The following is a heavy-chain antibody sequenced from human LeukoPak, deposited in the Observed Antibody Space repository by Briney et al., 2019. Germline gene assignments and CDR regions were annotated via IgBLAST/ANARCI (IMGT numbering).Heavy chain of an antibody. V-gene: IGHV3-21*01. CDR1: GFTFSSYS. J-gene: IGHJ4*02. CDR2: ISSGSSYI. Sequence: GGSLRLSCAASGFTFSSYSMDWVRQAPGKGLEWVSSISSGSSYIYYADSVKGRFTISRDNAKKSLYLQMNSLIAEDTAVYYCARDWVVGNRPYYFDYWGLGTLVTVSS. CDR3: ARDWVVGNRPYYFDY. D-gene: IGHD4-23*01.